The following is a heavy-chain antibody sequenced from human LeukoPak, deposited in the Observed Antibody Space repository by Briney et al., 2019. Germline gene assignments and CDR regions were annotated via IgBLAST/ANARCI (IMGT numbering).Heavy chain of an antibody. J-gene: IGHJ3*02. Sequence: GESLKISCKGSGYSFTSYWIGWVRQMPGKGLEWMGIIYPGDSDTRYSPSFQGQVTISADKSISTDYLQWSSLKASDTAMYYCARRVKLGYCSSTSCFTLPDAFDTWGQGTMVTVSS. CDR3: ARRVKLGYCSSTSCFTLPDAFDT. CDR2: IYPGDSDT. CDR1: GYSFTSYW. V-gene: IGHV5-51*01. D-gene: IGHD2-2*02.